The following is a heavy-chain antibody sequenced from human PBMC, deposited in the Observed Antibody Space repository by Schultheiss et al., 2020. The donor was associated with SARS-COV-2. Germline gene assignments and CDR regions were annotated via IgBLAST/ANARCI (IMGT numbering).Heavy chain of an antibody. J-gene: IGHJ4*02. V-gene: IGHV4-34*01. CDR2: IYYSGST. CDR1: GGSFSGYY. CDR3: ARVGVGVTTGVFDD. Sequence: SQTLSLTCAVYGGSFSGYYWSWIRQPPGKGLEWIGYIYYSGSTYSNPSLKSRVTMSVDTSKNQFSLKLSSVTAADTAVYYCARVGVGVTTGVFDDWGQGTLVTGSS. D-gene: IGHD1-26*01.